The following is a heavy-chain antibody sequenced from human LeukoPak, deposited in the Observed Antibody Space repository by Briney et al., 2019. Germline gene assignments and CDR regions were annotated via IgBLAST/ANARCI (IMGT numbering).Heavy chain of an antibody. V-gene: IGHV4-30-2*01. CDR2: IYHSGST. Sequence: SQTLSLTCAVSGGSISSGGYSWSWIRQPPGKGLEWIGDIYHSGSTYYNPSLKSRVTISVDRSKNQFSLKLSSVTAADTAVYYCARTRITMVRGVPHPYNWFDPWGQGTLVTVSS. CDR3: ARTRITMVRGVPHPYNWFDP. CDR1: GGSISSGGYS. D-gene: IGHD3-10*01. J-gene: IGHJ5*02.